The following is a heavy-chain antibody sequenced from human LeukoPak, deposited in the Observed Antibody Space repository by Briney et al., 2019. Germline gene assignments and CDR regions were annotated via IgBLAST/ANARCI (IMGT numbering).Heavy chain of an antibody. CDR3: TRDRGAYNLYDY. J-gene: IGHJ4*02. CDR2: IRSKAYGETA. Sequence: GGSLRLSCTASGFTFGDYAMSWIRQAPGKGLEWVGFIRSKAYGETADYAASVKGRFTISRDDSKAIAYLQMNSLKTEDAAVYHCTRDRGAYNLYDYWGQGTLVTVSS. D-gene: IGHD1-1*01. CDR1: GFTFGDYA. V-gene: IGHV3-49*03.